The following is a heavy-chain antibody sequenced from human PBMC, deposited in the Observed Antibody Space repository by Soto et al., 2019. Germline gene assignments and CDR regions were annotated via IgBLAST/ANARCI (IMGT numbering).Heavy chain of an antibody. CDR2: LNKDGTEK. J-gene: IGHJ4*02. CDR1: GFPFSAYW. CDR3: ATSPREHAY. Sequence: PGGSLRLSCTASGFPFSAYWMTWVRQAPGKGLEWVANLNKDGTEKHYVDSVKGRFTISRDNAKKSLYLQMNSLRAEDTAVYYCATSPREHAYWGQGTMVTVSS. V-gene: IGHV3-7*05. D-gene: IGHD1-26*01.